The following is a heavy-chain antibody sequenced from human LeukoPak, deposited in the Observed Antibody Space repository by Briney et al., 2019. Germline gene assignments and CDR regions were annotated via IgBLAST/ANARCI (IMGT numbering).Heavy chain of an antibody. V-gene: IGHV3-23*01. CDR3: AKAFLPPGY. J-gene: IGHJ4*02. D-gene: IGHD2/OR15-2a*01. CDR1: GGSISSYY. Sequence: ETLSLTCTVSGGSISSYYWSWIRQPPGKGLEWVSAISGSGGSTYYADSVKGRFTISRDNSKNTLYLQMNSLRAEDTAVYYCAKAFLPPGYWGQGTLVTVSS. CDR2: ISGSGGST.